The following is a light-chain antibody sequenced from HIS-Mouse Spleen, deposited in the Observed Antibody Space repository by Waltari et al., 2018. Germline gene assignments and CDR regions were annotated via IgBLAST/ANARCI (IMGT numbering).Light chain of an antibody. CDR3: SSYTSSSVV. J-gene: IGLJ2*01. Sequence: QSALTQPASVSGSPGQSITISCTGTSSDVGGYNYVSWYQQPPGKAPKLMISEVSNRPSGVSNRFSGSKSGNTASLTISGLQAEDEADYYCSSYTSSSVVFGGGTKLTVL. CDR1: SSDVGGYNY. CDR2: EVS. V-gene: IGLV2-14*01.